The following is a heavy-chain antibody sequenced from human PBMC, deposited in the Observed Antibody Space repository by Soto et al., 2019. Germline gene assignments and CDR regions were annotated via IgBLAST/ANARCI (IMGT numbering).Heavy chain of an antibody. J-gene: IGHJ5*02. Sequence: PGGSLRLSCAASGFTFSSYAMSWVRQAPGKGLEWVSAISGSGGSTYYADSVKGRFTISRDNSKNTLYLQMNSLRAEDTAVYYCAKPDSSSRYYDILTGYYKAYNWFDPWGQGTLVTVSS. CDR3: AKPDSSSRYYDILTGYYKAYNWFDP. D-gene: IGHD3-9*01. CDR2: ISGSGGST. V-gene: IGHV3-23*01. CDR1: GFTFSSYA.